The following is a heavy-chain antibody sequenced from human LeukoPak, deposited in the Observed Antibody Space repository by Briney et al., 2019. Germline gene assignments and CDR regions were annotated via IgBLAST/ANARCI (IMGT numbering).Heavy chain of an antibody. CDR3: ARDDRLGSYYYMDV. Sequence: PSETLSLTCTVSGGSISSGSYYWSWIRQPAGKGLEWIGRIYTSGSTNYNPSLKSRVTMSVDTSKNQFSLKLSSVTAADTAVYYCARDDRLGSYYYMDVWGKGTTVTVSS. J-gene: IGHJ6*03. V-gene: IGHV4-61*02. D-gene: IGHD5/OR15-5a*01. CDR1: GGSISSGSYY. CDR2: IYTSGST.